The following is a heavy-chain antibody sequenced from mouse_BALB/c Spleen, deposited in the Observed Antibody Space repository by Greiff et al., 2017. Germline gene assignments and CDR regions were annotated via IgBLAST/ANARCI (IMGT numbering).Heavy chain of an antibody. CDR3: ARDLLRPYAMDY. Sequence: VQLKESGGGLVQPGGSRKLSCAASGFTFSSFGMHWVRQAPEKGLEWVAYISSGSSTIYYADTVKGRFTISRDNPKNTLFLQMTSLRSEDTAMYYCARDLLRPYAMDYWGQGTSVTVSS. D-gene: IGHD1-2*01. CDR1: GFTFSSFG. CDR2: ISSGSSTI. V-gene: IGHV5-17*02. J-gene: IGHJ4*01.